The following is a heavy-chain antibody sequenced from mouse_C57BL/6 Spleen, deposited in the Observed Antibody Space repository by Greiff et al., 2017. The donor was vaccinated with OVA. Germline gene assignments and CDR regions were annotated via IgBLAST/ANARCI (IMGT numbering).Heavy chain of an antibody. CDR2: INYDGSST. CDR3: ARVGYGSFYAMDY. Sequence: EVMLVESEGGLVQPGSSMKLSCTASGFTFSDYYMAWVRQVPEKGLEWVANINYDGSSTFYLDSLKSRFIISRDNSKNILYLQMSSLKSEDTATYYCARVGYGSFYAMDYWGQGTSVTVSS. D-gene: IGHD1-1*01. CDR1: GFTFSDYY. V-gene: IGHV5-16*01. J-gene: IGHJ4*01.